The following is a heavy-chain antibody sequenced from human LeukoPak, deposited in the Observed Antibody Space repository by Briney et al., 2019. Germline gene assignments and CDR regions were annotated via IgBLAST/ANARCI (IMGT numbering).Heavy chain of an antibody. Sequence: PGGSLRLSCAASGFTFSNAWMSWVRQAPGRGLEWVGRIKSKTDGGTTDYAAPVKGRFTISRDDSKNTLYLQMNSLKTEDTAVYYCTTAGDFWSGYYTRFDYWGQGTLVTVSS. CDR3: TTAGDFWSGYYTRFDY. CDR2: IKSKTDGGTT. J-gene: IGHJ4*02. D-gene: IGHD3-3*01. V-gene: IGHV3-15*01. CDR1: GFTFSNAW.